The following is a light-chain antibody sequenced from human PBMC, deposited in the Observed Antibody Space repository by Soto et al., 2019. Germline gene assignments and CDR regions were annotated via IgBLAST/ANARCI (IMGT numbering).Light chain of an antibody. V-gene: IGKV1-5*03. CDR1: QSISSW. Sequence: DIQMTQSPSTLSASVGDRVTITCRASQSISSWLAWYQQKPGKAPKLLIYKASSLESGVPPRFSGSGSGTEFTLPISSLQPDDFATYYCQQYNSYSLTSGGGTKV. J-gene: IGKJ4*01. CDR2: KAS. CDR3: QQYNSYSLT.